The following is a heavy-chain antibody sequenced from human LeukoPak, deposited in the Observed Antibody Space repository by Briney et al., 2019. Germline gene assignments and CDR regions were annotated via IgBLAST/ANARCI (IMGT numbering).Heavy chain of an antibody. J-gene: IGHJ4*02. V-gene: IGHV3-33*01. Sequence: PGGSLRLSCAASGFTFSSYGMHWVRQAPGKGLEWVAVIWYDGGNKYYADSVKGRFTISRDNSKNTLYLQMNSLRAEDTAVYYCARDPLYYYDSSGYPYYFDYWGQGTLVTVSS. D-gene: IGHD3-22*01. CDR2: IWYDGGNK. CDR1: GFTFSSYG. CDR3: ARDPLYYYDSSGYPYYFDY.